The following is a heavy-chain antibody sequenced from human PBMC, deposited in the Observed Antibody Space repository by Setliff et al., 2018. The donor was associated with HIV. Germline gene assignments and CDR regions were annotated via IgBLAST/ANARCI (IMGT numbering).Heavy chain of an antibody. D-gene: IGHD3-10*01. CDR3: AKAVRGYGSTYYNYYYMDV. CDR2: IIHILGTA. J-gene: IGHJ6*03. Sequence: SVKVSCKTSRRTFSEDAINWVRQAPGEGLEWVGGIIHILGTADYAEKFQGRVTITADEPRSTIYLEVNNLRSEDTAVYYCAKAVRGYGSTYYNYYYMDVWGKGTTVTV. V-gene: IGHV1-69*13. CDR1: RRTFSEDA.